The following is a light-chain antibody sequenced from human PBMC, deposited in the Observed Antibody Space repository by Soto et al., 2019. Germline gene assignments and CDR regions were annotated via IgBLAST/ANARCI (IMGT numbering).Light chain of an antibody. CDR3: SSYTSFSTRYV. Sequence: QSARTQPATVSGSPGQSITISCTGISSDVGGYNYVSWYQQHPGKAPKLMISEVSNRPSGVSNRFSGSKSGNTASLTISGLQAEDEADYYCSSYTSFSTRYVFGTGTKVTVL. CDR2: EVS. J-gene: IGLJ1*01. V-gene: IGLV2-14*01. CDR1: SSDVGGYNY.